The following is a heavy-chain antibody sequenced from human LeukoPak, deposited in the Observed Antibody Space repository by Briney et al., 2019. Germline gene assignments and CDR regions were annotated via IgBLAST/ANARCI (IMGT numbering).Heavy chain of an antibody. J-gene: IGHJ4*02. V-gene: IGHV1-18*01. CDR1: GYTFTSYG. Sequence: ASVKVSCKASGYTFTSYGISWVRQAPGQGLEWMGWISAYNGNTNYAQKLQGRVTMTTDTSTGTAYMELRSLRSDDTAVYYCARDQAYSGYDYPLNYWGQGTLVTVSS. CDR3: ARDQAYSGYDYPLNY. CDR2: ISAYNGNT. D-gene: IGHD5-12*01.